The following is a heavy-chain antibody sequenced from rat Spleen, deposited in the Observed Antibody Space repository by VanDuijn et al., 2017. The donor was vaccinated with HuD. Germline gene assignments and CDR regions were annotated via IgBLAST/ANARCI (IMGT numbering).Heavy chain of an antibody. Sequence: EVQLVESGGGLVQPGRSLKLSCAASGFTFTNFDMAWVRQAPTKGLEWVASIGPGGSITNYRDSVEGRFTISRDNAKSTLYLQMDSLRSEDTATYYCARPPTGYYWYFDFWGPGTMVTVSS. J-gene: IGHJ1*01. CDR1: GFTFTNFD. V-gene: IGHV5-25*01. CDR2: IGPGGSIT. CDR3: ARPPTGYYWYFDF. D-gene: IGHD1-11*01.